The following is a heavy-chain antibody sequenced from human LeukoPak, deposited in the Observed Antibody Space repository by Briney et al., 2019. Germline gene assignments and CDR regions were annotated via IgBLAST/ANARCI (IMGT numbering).Heavy chain of an antibody. CDR3: ARGRRRYSFAY. Sequence: SETLSLTCAGYGGSFCGYQGSWVRQPPGKGLEWIGEINHSGSTNYNPSLKSRVTISVDTSKNQFSLKLSSVTAADTAGYYCARGRRRYSFAYSGQGTLVTVSS. D-gene: IGHD4-17*01. V-gene: IGHV4-34*01. CDR2: INHSGST. J-gene: IGHJ4*02. CDR1: GGSFCGYQ.